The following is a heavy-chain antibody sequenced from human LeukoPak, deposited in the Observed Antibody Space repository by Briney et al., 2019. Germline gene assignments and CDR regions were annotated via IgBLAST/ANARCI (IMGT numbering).Heavy chain of an antibody. CDR1: GFTFSSFG. CDR2: IWYDGSKK. CDR3: ARVANITTFGMDV. Sequence: GRSLRLSCAASGFTFSSFGMHWVRQAPGKGLEWVAVIWYDGSKKYYADSVKGRFTISRDNSKNTLYLQMNALRTEDTAVCYCARVANITTFGMDVWGQGTTVTVSS. D-gene: IGHD3-9*01. V-gene: IGHV3-33*01. J-gene: IGHJ6*02.